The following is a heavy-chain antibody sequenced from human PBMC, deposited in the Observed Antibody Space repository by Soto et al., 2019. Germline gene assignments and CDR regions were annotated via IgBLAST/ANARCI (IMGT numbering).Heavy chain of an antibody. J-gene: IGHJ1*01. V-gene: IGHV5-51*01. Sequence: GESLKISCKGSGYSFSSYWIAWLRQMPGKGLEWMGIIYPGDSETRYSPSFEGQVTISADRSIGTTYLQWSSLKASDSAMYYCARHGGMTMIVKYNEYMQHWGQGTLVTVSS. CDR2: IYPGDSET. CDR1: GYSFSSYW. CDR3: ARHGGMTMIVKYNEYMQH. D-gene: IGHD3-22*01.